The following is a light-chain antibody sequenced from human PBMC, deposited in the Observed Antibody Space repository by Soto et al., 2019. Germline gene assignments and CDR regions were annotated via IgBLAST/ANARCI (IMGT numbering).Light chain of an antibody. J-gene: IGKJ2*01. CDR3: QQYNSYRYT. Sequence: DIQMTQSPSTLSASVGDRVTITCRASQSISSWLAWYQQKPGKAPKLLLYKASSLESGVPSRFSGSGSGTEFTLTISSLQPDDFATYYCQQYNSYRYTFGQGTKVDIK. V-gene: IGKV1-5*03. CDR2: KAS. CDR1: QSISSW.